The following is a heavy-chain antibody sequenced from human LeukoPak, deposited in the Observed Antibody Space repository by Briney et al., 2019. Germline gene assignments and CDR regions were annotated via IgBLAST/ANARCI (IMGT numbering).Heavy chain of an antibody. CDR2: ISSSSSTI. CDR1: GFTFSSYS. D-gene: IGHD6-19*01. CDR3: ARGARGWYDDPDAFDI. Sequence: PGGSLRLSCAASGFTFSSYSMNWVRQAPGKGLEWVSYISSSSSTIYYADSVKGRFTISRDNAKNSLYLQMNSLRAEDTAVYYCARGARGWYDDPDAFDIWSQGTMVTVSS. V-gene: IGHV3-48*04. J-gene: IGHJ3*02.